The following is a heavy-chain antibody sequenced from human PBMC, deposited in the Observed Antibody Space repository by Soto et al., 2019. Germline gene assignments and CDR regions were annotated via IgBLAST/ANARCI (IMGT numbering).Heavy chain of an antibody. J-gene: IGHJ6*02. Sequence: PGGSLRLSCRGSGFTFGDYAMSWVRRAPGKGLEWVGFIKSKTYGGTTEYAASVKGRFTISRDDSKSIAYLQMNSLKTEDTAVYYCTRDLSLYYYYGMDVWGQGTTVTVSS. CDR3: TRDLSLYYYYGMDV. CDR1: GFTFGDYA. CDR2: IKSKTYGGTT. V-gene: IGHV3-49*04.